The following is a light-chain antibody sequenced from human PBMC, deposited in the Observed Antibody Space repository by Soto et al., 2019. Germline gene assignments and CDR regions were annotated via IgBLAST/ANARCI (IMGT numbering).Light chain of an antibody. V-gene: IGLV1-40*01. J-gene: IGLJ3*02. CDR1: STNIGAGYD. CDR3: QSSDMHLGGSWV. Sequence: QSVLTQPPSASGAPGQRVTISCTGTSTNIGAGYDVNWYQHLPGKAPKLLIYGHTNRPAGVPDRFSGSKSGTSASLAITGLQPEDEAEYYCQSSDMHLGGSWVFGGGTKLTVL. CDR2: GHT.